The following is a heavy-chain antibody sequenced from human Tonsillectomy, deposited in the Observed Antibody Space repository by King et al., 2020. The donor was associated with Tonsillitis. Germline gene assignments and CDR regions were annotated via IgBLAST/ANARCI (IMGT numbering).Heavy chain of an antibody. V-gene: IGHV3-23*04. D-gene: IGHD4-17*01. Sequence: VQLVESGGGFVQPGGSLRLSCAASGFTFSSYGMNWVRQAPGKGLQWVSSFSGSGGRTYYAKCVKGRFTISRENSKNMLYLQKNSLRDGDTAVYYFSKDTVTTDSFYYNGMVVGGQGTTVTVFS. CDR3: SKDTVTTDSFYYNGMVV. J-gene: IGHJ6*02. CDR2: FSGSGGRT. CDR1: GFTFSSYG.